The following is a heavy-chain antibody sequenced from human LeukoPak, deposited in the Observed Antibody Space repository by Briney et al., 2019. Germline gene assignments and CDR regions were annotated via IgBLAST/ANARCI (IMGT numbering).Heavy chain of an antibody. D-gene: IGHD2-15*01. V-gene: IGHV3-74*01. J-gene: IGHJ5*02. CDR2: INSDGTTT. CDR3: AKDYHCSGGSCYSLGWFDP. Sequence: PGGSLRLSCAASGFTFSSYWMHWVRQAPGKGLVWVSRINSDGTTTHYADFVKGRFTISRGHAENTLYLQMNSLRAEDTAVYYCAKDYHCSGGSCYSLGWFDPWGQGTLVTVSS. CDR1: GFTFSSYW.